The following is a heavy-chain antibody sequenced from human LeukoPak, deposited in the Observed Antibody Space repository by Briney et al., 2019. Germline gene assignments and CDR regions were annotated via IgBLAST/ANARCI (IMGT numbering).Heavy chain of an antibody. D-gene: IGHD1-26*01. Sequence: PGGSLRLSCAASGFTFSSYAVHWVRQAPGKGLEYVSAISSNGGSTYYANSVKGRFTISRDNSKNTLYLQMGSLRAEDMAVYYCARELPLVGADAFDIWGQGTMVTVSS. CDR2: ISSNGGST. CDR1: GFTFSSYA. J-gene: IGHJ3*02. CDR3: ARELPLVGADAFDI. V-gene: IGHV3-64*01.